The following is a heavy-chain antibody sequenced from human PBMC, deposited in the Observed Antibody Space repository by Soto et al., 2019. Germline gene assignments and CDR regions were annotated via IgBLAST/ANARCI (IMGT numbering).Heavy chain of an antibody. D-gene: IGHD3-3*01. CDR3: ARQRVVMPHYYYYMVV. CDR1: GGSISSYY. CDR2: IYYSGST. J-gene: IGHJ6*03. V-gene: IGHV4-59*08. Sequence: SDTLSLTCTVSGGSISSYYWSWIRQPPGKGLEWIGYIYYSGSTNYNPSLKSRVTISVDTSKNQFSLKLSSVTAADTAVYYCARQRVVMPHYYYYMVVWGKGTTVTVSS.